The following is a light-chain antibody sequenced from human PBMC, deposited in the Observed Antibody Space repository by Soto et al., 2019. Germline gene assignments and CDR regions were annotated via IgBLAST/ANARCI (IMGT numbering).Light chain of an antibody. V-gene: IGLV1-47*01. CDR2: ADN. CDR1: SSNIGNNY. Sequence: QSVLTQPPSASGTPGQRVTISCSGSSSNIGNNYVYWYQQVPGTAPKLLIYADNQRPSGVPDRFSGSKSGTSASLTIFGLQVEDEAVYYCSSYATGSTLPWVFGTGTKVTVL. CDR3: SSYATGSTLPWV. J-gene: IGLJ1*01.